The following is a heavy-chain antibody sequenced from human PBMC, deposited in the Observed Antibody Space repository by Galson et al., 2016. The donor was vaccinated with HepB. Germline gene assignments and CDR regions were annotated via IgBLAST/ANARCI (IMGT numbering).Heavy chain of an antibody. V-gene: IGHV4-59*01. Sequence: SETLSLTCSVSGGSITGYRWSWIRQPPGKGLEWIGYIYGSGNTNYNPSLKSRVTLSLDPAKNQFSLKLSPVTASDTAVYYCARSGIYYLFDFWGQGTLVTVSS. J-gene: IGHJ4*02. CDR2: IYGSGNT. CDR1: GGSITGYR. CDR3: ARSGIYYLFDF. D-gene: IGHD3-22*01.